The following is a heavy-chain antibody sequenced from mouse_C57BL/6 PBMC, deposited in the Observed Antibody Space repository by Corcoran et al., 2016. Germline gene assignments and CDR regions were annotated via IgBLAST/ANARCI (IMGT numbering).Heavy chain of an antibody. CDR1: GYTFIDYR. D-gene: IGHD2-14*01. Sequence: QVQLQQYGAELMKPGASVKLSCKATGYTFIDYRIEWVKQRPGHGLEWIGEILPGSGSTNYNEKFKGKATFTADTSSNTAYMQLTSLTTEDSASYYCVRSWYDFDYWGQGTTLTVSS. J-gene: IGHJ2*01. V-gene: IGHV1-9*01. CDR3: VRSWYDFDY. CDR2: ILPGSGST.